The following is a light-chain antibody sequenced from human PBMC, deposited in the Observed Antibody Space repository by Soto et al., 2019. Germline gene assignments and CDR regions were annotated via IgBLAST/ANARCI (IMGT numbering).Light chain of an antibody. V-gene: IGKV1-39*01. CDR2: EAS. Sequence: DIRMTQSPSSLSASVGDRVTIACRASESIDTHLNWYQQHPGKAPNALIYEASNLQSGVPSRFSGSGSGTDFTLTISGLQPDDSATYYCQQTYSPPATFGQGTKVEIK. J-gene: IGKJ1*01. CDR3: QQTYSPPAT. CDR1: ESIDTH.